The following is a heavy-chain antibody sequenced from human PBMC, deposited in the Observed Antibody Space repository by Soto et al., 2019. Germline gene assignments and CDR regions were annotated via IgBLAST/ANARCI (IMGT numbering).Heavy chain of an antibody. V-gene: IGHV3-23*01. CDR3: AKDTAWGILRYFDWLLSNFDY. Sequence: GGSLRLSCAASGFTFSSYAMSWVRQAPGKGLEWVSAISGSGGSTYYADSVKGRFTISRDNSKNTLYLQMNSLRAEDTAVYYCAKDTAWGILRYFDWLLSNFDYWGQGTLVTVSS. CDR1: GFTFSSYA. D-gene: IGHD3-9*01. CDR2: ISGSGGST. J-gene: IGHJ4*02.